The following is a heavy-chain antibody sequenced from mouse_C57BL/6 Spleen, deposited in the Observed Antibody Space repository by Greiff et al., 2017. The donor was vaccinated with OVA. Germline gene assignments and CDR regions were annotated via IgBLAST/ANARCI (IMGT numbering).Heavy chain of an antibody. D-gene: IGHD1-1*01. Sequence: EVQLQQSGPELVKPGASVKLSCKASGYTFTDYYMHWVKQSHGQSLEWIGDINPNNSGTSYNQKFKGKSTLTVAKSSSTAYMELRRLTSEDSSVYYCARGGYGRSLGFGDWGKGITVTVSA. CDR2: INPNNSGT. J-gene: IGHJ3*02. CDR3: ARGGYGRSLGFGD. CDR1: GYTFTDYY. V-gene: IGHV1-26*01.